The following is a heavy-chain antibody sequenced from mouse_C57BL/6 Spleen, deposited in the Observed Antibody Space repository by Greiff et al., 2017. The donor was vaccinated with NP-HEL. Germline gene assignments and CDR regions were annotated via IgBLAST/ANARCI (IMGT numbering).Heavy chain of an antibody. D-gene: IGHD1-1*01. CDR1: GFTFSDYG. CDR2: ISSGSSTI. Sequence: EVRLVESGGGLVKPGGSLKLSCAASGFTFSDYGMHWVRQAPEKGLEWVAYISSGSSTIYYADTVKGRFTITRDNAKNTLFLQMTSLRSEDTAMYYCARPYDGSSYWYFDVWGPGTTVTVSS. V-gene: IGHV5-17*01. CDR3: ARPYDGSSYWYFDV. J-gene: IGHJ1*01.